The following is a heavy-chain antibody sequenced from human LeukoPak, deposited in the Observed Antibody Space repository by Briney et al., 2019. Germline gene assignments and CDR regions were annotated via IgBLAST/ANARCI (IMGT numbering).Heavy chain of an antibody. CDR1: GGTISSESYY. CDR3: ARDMTGSGWYDAFDI. CDR2: IYTSGRT. V-gene: IGHV4-61*02. Sequence: SETLSLTCTVSGGTISSESYYWSWIRQPAGKGLEWIGRIYTSGRTNCNPSLKSRVTISVDTSKNQFSLKLNSVTAADMAVCYCARDMTGSGWYDAFDIWGQGTMVAVSS. J-gene: IGHJ3*02. D-gene: IGHD6-19*01.